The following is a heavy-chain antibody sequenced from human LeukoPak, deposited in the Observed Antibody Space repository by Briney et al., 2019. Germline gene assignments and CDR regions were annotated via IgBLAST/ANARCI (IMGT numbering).Heavy chain of an antibody. V-gene: IGHV5-51*01. CDR3: ARTPDSHDYRAYLYWYFDL. CDR2: THPGNSDT. CDR1: GSSFTNYW. D-gene: IGHD3-16*01. J-gene: IGHJ2*01. Sequence: GESLKISCKGSGSSFTNYWVAWMRQMPGKGLEWMGITHPGNSDTRYSPSFQGQVTISVDKSITTAYLQWSSLKASDTAIYYCARTPDSHDYRAYLYWYFDLWGRGTLVTVSS.